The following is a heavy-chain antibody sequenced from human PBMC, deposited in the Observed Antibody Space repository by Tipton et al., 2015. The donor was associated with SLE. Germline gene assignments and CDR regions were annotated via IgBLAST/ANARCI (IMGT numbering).Heavy chain of an antibody. D-gene: IGHD1-14*01. CDR2: KKQDGSEK. CDR1: GFTFSSYW. J-gene: IGHJ6*03. CDR3: ARPDVGSGYYYYMDV. Sequence: SLRLSCAASGFTFSSYWMSWVRQAPGKGLEWVANKKQDGSEKYYVDSVKGRFTISRDNSKNTLYLQMNSLRAEDTAVYYCARPDVGSGYYYYMDVWGKGTTVTVSS. V-gene: IGHV3-7*01.